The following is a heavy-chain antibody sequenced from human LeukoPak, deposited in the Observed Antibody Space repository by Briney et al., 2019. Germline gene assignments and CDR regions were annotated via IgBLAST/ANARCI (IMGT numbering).Heavy chain of an antibody. CDR1: GFTFSSYW. D-gene: IGHD2-21*02. J-gene: IGHJ4*02. CDR2: INSDGSST. V-gene: IGHV3-74*01. CDR3: ARVVYCGGDCYHFDY. Sequence: GGSLRLSCAASGFTFSSYWMHWVRQAPGKGLVWVSRINSDGSSTSYADSVKGQFTISRDNAKNTLYLQMNSLRAEDTAVYYCARVVYCGGDCYHFDYWGQGTLVTVSS.